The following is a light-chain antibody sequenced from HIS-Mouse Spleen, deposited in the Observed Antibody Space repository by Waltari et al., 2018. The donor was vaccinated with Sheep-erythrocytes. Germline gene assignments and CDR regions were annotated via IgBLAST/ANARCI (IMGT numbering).Light chain of an antibody. CDR2: EDN. CDR1: SGSIASNY. Sequence: NFMLTQPHSVSESPGKTVTISCTRSSGSIASNYVQWYQQRPGSAPTTVIYEDNQRPPAVPDRFSGSIDSSSNSASLTISGLKTEDEADYYCQSYDSSNQVFGGGTKLTVL. V-gene: IGLV6-57*04. CDR3: QSYDSSNQV. J-gene: IGLJ3*02.